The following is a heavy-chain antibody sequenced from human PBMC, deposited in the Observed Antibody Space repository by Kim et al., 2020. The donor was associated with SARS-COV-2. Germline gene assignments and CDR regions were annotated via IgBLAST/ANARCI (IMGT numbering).Heavy chain of an antibody. CDR3: TRQWRIRIAAAGTGYYYYYGMDV. D-gene: IGHD6-13*01. V-gene: IGHV3-73*01. CDR2: IRSKANSYAT. J-gene: IGHJ6*02. Sequence: GGSLRLSCAASGFTFSGSAMHWVRQASGKGLEWVGRIRSKANSYATAYAASVKGRFTISRDDSKNTAYLQMNSLKTEDTAVYYCTRQWRIRIAAAGTGYYYYYGMDVWGQGTTVTVSS. CDR1: GFTFSGSA.